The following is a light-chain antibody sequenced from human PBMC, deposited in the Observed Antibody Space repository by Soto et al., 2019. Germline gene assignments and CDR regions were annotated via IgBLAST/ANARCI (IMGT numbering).Light chain of an antibody. J-gene: IGKJ1*01. CDR1: QDIRSD. CDR2: AAS. Sequence: AIQVTQSPSSLSASVGDRVTISCRASQDIRSDLCWYQQEPGKAPKMLIFAASNLQSGVPSRFSGNASGTTFTLTISSLQPDDFATYYCQQYNSYSLPFGQGTKVDIK. CDR3: QQYNSYSLP. V-gene: IGKV1-6*01.